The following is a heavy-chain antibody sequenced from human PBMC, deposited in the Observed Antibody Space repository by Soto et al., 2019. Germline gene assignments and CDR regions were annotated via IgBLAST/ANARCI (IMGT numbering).Heavy chain of an antibody. V-gene: IGHV4-30-4*01. CDR3: ARGGAYCGGDCLPTPYNWFDP. D-gene: IGHD2-21*02. J-gene: IGHJ5*02. CDR1: GGSISSGDYY. CDR2: IYYSGST. Sequence: PSETLSLTCTVSGGSISSGDYYWSWIRQPPGKGLEWIGYIYYSGSTYYNPSLKSRVTISVDTSKNQFSLKLSSVTAADTAVYYCARGGAYCGGDCLPTPYNWFDPWGQGTLVTVSS.